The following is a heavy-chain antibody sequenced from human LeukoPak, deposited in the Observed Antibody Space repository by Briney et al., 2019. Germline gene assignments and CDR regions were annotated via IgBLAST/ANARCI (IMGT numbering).Heavy chain of an antibody. D-gene: IGHD2-2*01. CDR2: INTDGSST. CDR1: GFTFSSYW. V-gene: IGHV3-74*01. J-gene: IGHJ4*02. CDR3: ARDSHPTRYCSSTSCYLH. Sequence: GGSLRLSCAASGFTFSSYWMHWVRQAPGKGLVWVSRINTDGSSTSYADSVKGRFTISRDNAKNTLYLQMNSLRAEDTAVYYCARDSHPTRYCSSTSCYLHWGQGTLVTVPS.